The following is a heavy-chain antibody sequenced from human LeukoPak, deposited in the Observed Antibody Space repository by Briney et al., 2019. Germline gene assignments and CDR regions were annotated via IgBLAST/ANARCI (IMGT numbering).Heavy chain of an antibody. J-gene: IGHJ4*02. CDR3: ARDDRDDFWSH. CDR2: ISAYNGNT. D-gene: IGHD3-3*01. CDR1: GGTFSSYA. Sequence: ASVKVSCKASGGTFSSYAISWVRQAPGQGLELMGWISAYNGNTNYAQKLQGRVTMTTDTSTSTAYMELRSLRSDDTAVYYCARDDRDDFWSHWGQGTLVTVSS. V-gene: IGHV1-18*01.